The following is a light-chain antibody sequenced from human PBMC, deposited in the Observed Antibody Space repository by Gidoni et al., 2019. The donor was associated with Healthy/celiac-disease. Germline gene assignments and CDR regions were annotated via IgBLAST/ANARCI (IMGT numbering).Light chain of an antibody. CDR1: QSISSW. J-gene: IGKJ2*01. V-gene: IGKV1-5*03. CDR3: QQYNSYPVT. Sequence: DIQMTQSPSTLSASVGDRVTITCRASQSISSWLAWYQQKPGKAPKLLIYKASSLESGVPSRFSGSGSGTEFTLTISSLQHDDFATYYCQQYNSYPVTFGQXTKLEIK. CDR2: KAS.